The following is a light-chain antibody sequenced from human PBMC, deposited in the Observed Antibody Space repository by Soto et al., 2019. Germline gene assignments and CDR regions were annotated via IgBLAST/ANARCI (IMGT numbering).Light chain of an antibody. CDR2: TNN. J-gene: IGLJ1*01. CDR1: SSNIGSDY. V-gene: IGLV1-47*02. Sequence: QSVLIQPPSASGTPGQTVTISCSGSSSNIGSDYVYWYQQLPGTAPKLLIYTNNQRPSGVPQRFSGSKTGTSASLAIGGLQSEDGADYYCAAWDDSLGAYVFGTGTKVTVL. CDR3: AAWDDSLGAYV.